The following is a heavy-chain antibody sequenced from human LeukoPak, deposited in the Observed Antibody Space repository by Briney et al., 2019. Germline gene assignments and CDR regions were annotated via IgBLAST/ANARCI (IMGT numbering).Heavy chain of an antibody. V-gene: IGHV3-15*01. CDR3: TTETHSGYYVFDY. CDR1: GLTFTIGW. Sequence: GGSLTLSCVPSGLTFTIGWISWARQAPEKGLEWVGCIKSQADGGTADLATSRKGLFTISRNDSQNTVYLQMDSPKSEDTAGYYCTTETHSGYYVFDYWGQGTLVTVSS. J-gene: IGHJ4*02. CDR2: IKSQADGGTA. D-gene: IGHD6-25*01.